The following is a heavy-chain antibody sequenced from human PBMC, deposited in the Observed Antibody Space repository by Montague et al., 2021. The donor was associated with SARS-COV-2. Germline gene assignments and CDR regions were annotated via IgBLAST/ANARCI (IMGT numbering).Heavy chain of an antibody. CDR1: GFTFGNYA. V-gene: IGHV3-11*06. Sequence: SLRLSCAASGFTFGNYAMTWVRQAPGKGPEWVSDISSSSTYTSSADSVKGRFTISRDNAKNSLYLHLNSLRAEDTAVYYCARGGGRYNWNYEGGFDLWGRGTLVTVSS. CDR2: ISSSSTYT. CDR3: ARGGGRYNWNYEGGFDL. J-gene: IGHJ2*01. D-gene: IGHD1-7*01.